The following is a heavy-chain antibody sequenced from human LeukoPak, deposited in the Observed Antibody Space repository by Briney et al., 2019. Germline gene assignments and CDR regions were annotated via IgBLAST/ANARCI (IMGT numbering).Heavy chain of an antibody. V-gene: IGHV1-69*06. CDR2: IIPIFGTA. CDR3: ARGVVSRPGLTKYYYMDV. D-gene: IGHD2-2*01. J-gene: IGHJ6*03. Sequence: GSSVKVSCKASGGTFSSYAISWVRQAPGQGLEWMGRIIPIFGTANYAQKFQGRVTITADKSTSTAYMELSSLRSEDTAVYYCARGVVSRPGLTKYYYMDVWGKGTTVTVSS. CDR1: GGTFSSYA.